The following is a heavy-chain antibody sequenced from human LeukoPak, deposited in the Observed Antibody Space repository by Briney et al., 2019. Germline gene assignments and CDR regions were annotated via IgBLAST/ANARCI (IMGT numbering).Heavy chain of an antibody. CDR1: GGSISSSSYY. D-gene: IGHD3-3*01. V-gene: IGHV4-39*07. CDR2: IYYSGST. Sequence: PSETLSLTCTVSGGSISSSSYYWGWIRQPPGKGLEWIGSIYYSGSTYYNPSLKSRVTISVDTSKNQFSLKLSSVTAADTAVYYCARGHYDFWSGYQPRSLGMDVWGQGTTVTVSS. J-gene: IGHJ6*02. CDR3: ARGHYDFWSGYQPRSLGMDV.